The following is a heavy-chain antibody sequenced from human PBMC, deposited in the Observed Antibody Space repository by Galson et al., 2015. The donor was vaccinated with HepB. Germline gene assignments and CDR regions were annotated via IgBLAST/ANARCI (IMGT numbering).Heavy chain of an antibody. V-gene: IGHV1-46*01. D-gene: IGHD6-19*01. CDR2: INPNGGST. J-gene: IGHJ4*02. CDR1: QFTFTSDY. Sequence: SVKVSCKASQFTFTSDYIHWVRQAPGQGLEWKGVINPNGGSTTYAQRFQGSVTMTRDTSTSTFYMELSSLRSGDTAMHYCAKQTGGAVAGTFDQWGQGTLVAVSS. CDR3: AKQTGGAVAGTFDQ.